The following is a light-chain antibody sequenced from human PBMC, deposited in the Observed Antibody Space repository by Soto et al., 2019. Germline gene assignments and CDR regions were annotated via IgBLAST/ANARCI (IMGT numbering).Light chain of an antibody. CDR1: QSVATN. CDR3: QQYNNWSQT. J-gene: IGKJ1*01. Sequence: EAVLTQSPATLSVSPGERATLSCRASQSVATNLAWHQQRPGQAPRLLIYGASKRAVGLPARFSGSGSGTEFTLTITSLQSEDFAVYYCQQYNNWSQTFGQGTKVDIK. CDR2: GAS. V-gene: IGKV3-15*01.